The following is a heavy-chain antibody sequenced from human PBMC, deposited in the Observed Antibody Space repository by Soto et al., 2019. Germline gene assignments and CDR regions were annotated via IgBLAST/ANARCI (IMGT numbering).Heavy chain of an antibody. D-gene: IGHD3-22*01. CDR1: GFIFSNCW. J-gene: IGHJ6*02. V-gene: IGHV3-74*01. Sequence: EVHLVESGGGLVQPGGSLRLSCVASGFIFSNCWMHWVRQAPGMGLMWVSHINSDGSSTTYADSVKGRFTISRDNAKNTLYLQMNSLRAEDTAVYYCVRAIGHYGMDVWGRGTTVTVSS. CDR2: INSDGSST. CDR3: VRAIGHYGMDV.